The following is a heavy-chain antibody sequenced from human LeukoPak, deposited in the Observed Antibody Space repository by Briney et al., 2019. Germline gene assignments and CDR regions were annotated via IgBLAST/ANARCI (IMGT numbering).Heavy chain of an antibody. CDR2: IKQDGSEK. CDR3: ARARRVVVLSLSAFDI. CDR1: GFTFSSYW. Sequence: GGSLRLSCAASGFTFSSYWMSWVRQAPGKGLEWVASIKQDGSEKYYVDSVKGRFTISRDNAKNSLYLQMNSLRAEDTAVYYCARARRVVVLSLSAFDIWGQGTMVTVSS. D-gene: IGHD3-22*01. J-gene: IGHJ3*02. V-gene: IGHV3-7*01.